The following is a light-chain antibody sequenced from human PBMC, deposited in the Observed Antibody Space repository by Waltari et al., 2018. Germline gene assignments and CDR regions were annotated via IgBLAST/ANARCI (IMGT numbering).Light chain of an antibody. CDR3: QQYFNYPRT. Sequence: AFRMTQSPSSLSASTGDRVTITCRASQHISKHLAWFQQRPGKAPELLGYEASTLQRGVPSRFSGSGSGTDFTLTITSLQSDDFATYYCQQYFNYPRTFGQGTRVEIE. V-gene: IGKV1-8*01. CDR1: QHISKH. J-gene: IGKJ1*01. CDR2: EAS.